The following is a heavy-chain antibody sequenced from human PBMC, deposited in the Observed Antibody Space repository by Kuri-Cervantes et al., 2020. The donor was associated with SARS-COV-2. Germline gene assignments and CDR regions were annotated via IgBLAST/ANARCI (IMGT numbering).Heavy chain of an antibody. D-gene: IGHD1-26*01. Sequence: GESLKISCAASGFTFTSHRMSWVRQAPGKGLEWVANVKEDGSEKFYVDSVKGRFTISRDNAKNSLYLQMSSLRAEDSAVYYCARGIVRATLWETGMDVWGPGTTVTVSS. V-gene: IGHV3-7*01. CDR3: ARGIVRATLWETGMDV. CDR1: GFTFTSHR. J-gene: IGHJ6*02. CDR2: VKEDGSEK.